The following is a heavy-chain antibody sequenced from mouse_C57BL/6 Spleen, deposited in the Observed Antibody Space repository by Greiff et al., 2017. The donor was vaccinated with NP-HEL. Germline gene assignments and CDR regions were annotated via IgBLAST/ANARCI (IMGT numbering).Heavy chain of an antibody. V-gene: IGHV1-80*01. J-gene: IGHJ4*01. Sequence: QVHVKQSGAELVKPGASVKISCKASGYAFSSYWMNWVKQRPGTGLEWIGQIYPGDGDTNYNGKFKGKATLTADKSSSTAYMQLSSLTSEDSAVYFCARSHYYAMDYWGQGTSVTVSS. CDR3: ARSHYYAMDY. CDR1: GYAFSSYW. CDR2: IYPGDGDT.